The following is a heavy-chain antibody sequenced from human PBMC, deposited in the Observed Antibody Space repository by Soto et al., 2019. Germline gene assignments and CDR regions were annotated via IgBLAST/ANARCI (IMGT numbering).Heavy chain of an antibody. Sequence: GASVKVSCKASGYTNTSYYMHWVRQAPGQGLEWMGIINPGGGSTSYAQKFQGRVTMTRDTSTSTVYMELSSLRSEDTAVYYCARDQAGDQQVFDYWGQGTLVTVS. J-gene: IGHJ4*02. V-gene: IGHV1-46*01. CDR2: INPGGGST. CDR3: ARDQAGDQQVFDY. D-gene: IGHD2-21*02. CDR1: GYTNTSYY.